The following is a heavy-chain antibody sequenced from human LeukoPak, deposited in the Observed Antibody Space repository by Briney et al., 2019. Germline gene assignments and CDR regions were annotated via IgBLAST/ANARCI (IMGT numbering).Heavy chain of an antibody. CDR1: GYSFTSYW. CDR3: ARLGSSSWYRGDWFDP. Sequence: GESLKISCKGSGYSFTSYWIGWVRQMPGKGLEWMGIIYPGDSDTRYSPSFQDQVTISADKSISTAYLQWSSLKASDTAMYYCARLGSSSWYRGDWFDPWGQGTLVTVSS. J-gene: IGHJ5*02. CDR2: IYPGDSDT. D-gene: IGHD6-13*01. V-gene: IGHV5-51*01.